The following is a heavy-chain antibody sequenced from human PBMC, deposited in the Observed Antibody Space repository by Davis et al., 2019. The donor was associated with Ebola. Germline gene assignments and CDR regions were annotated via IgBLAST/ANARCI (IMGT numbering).Heavy chain of an antibody. CDR3: ERFGGYSSGHFDY. CDR1: GFTFNKYE. CDR2: INSDGSST. J-gene: IGHJ4*02. Sequence: PGGSLRLSCAASGFTFNKYEMNWVRQAPGKVLVWVSRINSDGSSTSYADSVKGRFTISRDNAKNTLYLQMNSLRAEDTAVYYCERFGGYSSGHFDYWGQGTLVTVSS. D-gene: IGHD6-19*01. V-gene: IGHV3-74*01.